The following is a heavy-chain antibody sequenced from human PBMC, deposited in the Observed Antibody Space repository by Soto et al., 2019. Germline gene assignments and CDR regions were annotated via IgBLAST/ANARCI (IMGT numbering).Heavy chain of an antibody. Sequence: QVQLVQSGAAVKKPGSSVKVSCKASGGTFSSYAISWVRQAPGQGLEWMGGIIPIFGTANYAQKSQGRVTITADESTSTAYMELSSLRSEDTAVYYCARNPDTNYSYGMDVWGQGTTVTVSS. CDR3: ARNPDTNYSYGMDV. CDR1: GGTFSSYA. V-gene: IGHV1-69*12. CDR2: IIPIFGTA. J-gene: IGHJ6*02.